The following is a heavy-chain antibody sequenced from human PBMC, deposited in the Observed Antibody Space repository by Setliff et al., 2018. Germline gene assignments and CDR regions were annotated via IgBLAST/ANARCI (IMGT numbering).Heavy chain of an antibody. D-gene: IGHD3-22*01. CDR1: GYSISNGFY. J-gene: IGHJ3*01. CDR3: ARDPHYDPTYFLPGHAFDF. CDR2: LFDSGSA. V-gene: IGHV4-38-2*02. Sequence: PSETLSLTCAVSGYSISNGFYWGWIRQSPVKGLEWIGSLFDSGSAYYSPSLKSRASISLDASKNQFALKLTSATAADTAVYYCARDPHYDPTYFLPGHAFDFWGQGIMVTVSS.